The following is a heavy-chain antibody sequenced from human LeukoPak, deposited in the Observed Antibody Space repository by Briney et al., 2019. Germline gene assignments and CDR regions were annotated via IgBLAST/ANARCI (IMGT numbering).Heavy chain of an antibody. CDR3: ARSEDMVRGVIHYYYYGMDV. CDR1: GFTFSDYY. V-gene: IGHV3-11*01. J-gene: IGHJ6*02. D-gene: IGHD3-10*01. CDR2: ISSSGSTI. Sequence: PGGSLRLSCAASGFTFSDYYMSWIRQAPGKGLEWVSYISSSGSTIYYADSVKGRFTISRDNAKNSLYLQMNSLRPEDTAVYYSARSEDMVRGVIHYYYYGMDVWGQGTPVTVSS.